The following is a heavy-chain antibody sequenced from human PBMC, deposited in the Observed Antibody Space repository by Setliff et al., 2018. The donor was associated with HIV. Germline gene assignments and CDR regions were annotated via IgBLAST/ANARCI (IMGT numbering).Heavy chain of an antibody. CDR3: ARDPRVDAFDI. CDR1: GFIFGDYA. CDR2: VSYDGTKT. V-gene: IGHV3-30*04. Sequence: HPGGSLRLSCAASGFIFGDYAIHCVRQAPGKGLEWVAAVSYDGTKTYYADSVKGRFTLSRDNSKDTAFLQMNSLTVEDTAVYYCARDPRVDAFDIWGRGTVVTVSS. J-gene: IGHJ3*02.